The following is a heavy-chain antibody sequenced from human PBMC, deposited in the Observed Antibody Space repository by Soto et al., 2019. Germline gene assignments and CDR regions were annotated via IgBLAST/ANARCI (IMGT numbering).Heavy chain of an antibody. J-gene: IGHJ3*02. CDR2: ISGSGGST. Sequence: GGSLRLTCAASGFTFSSYAMSWVRQAPGKGLDWVSAISGSGGSTYYADYVKGRFTISRDNSKNTLYLQMNSLRAEDTAVYYCAKGALYSGYVFDDIWGQGTMVTVSS. D-gene: IGHD5-12*01. CDR3: AKGALYSGYVFDDI. V-gene: IGHV3-23*01. CDR1: GFTFSSYA.